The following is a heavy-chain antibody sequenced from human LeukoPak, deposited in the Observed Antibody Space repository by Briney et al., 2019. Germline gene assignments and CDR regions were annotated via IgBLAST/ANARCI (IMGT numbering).Heavy chain of an antibody. V-gene: IGHV4-61*01. Sequence: PSETLSLTCTVSGDFVSSGSYYWSWLRQPPGKGLEWIGYNYHSGNNNYNPSLESRVTISVDTSKNQFSLTLTSVTAADTAVYYCARDRGYYGSKSYSQGSYFDYWGRGSLVTASS. CDR2: NYHSGNN. CDR3: ARDRGYYGSKSYSQGSYFDY. D-gene: IGHD3-10*01. CDR1: GDFVSSGSYY. J-gene: IGHJ4*02.